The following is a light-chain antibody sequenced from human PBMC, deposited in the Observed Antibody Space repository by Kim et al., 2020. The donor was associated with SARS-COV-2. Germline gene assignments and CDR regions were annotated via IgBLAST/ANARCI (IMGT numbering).Light chain of an antibody. V-gene: IGLV3-19*01. J-gene: IGLJ2*01. CDR2: GKN. Sequence: AVGKNVRITCQGDSLRSYDATWYQQKPGQAPIVVIYGKNNRPSGSQDRCSGSSSGNTASLTITGTQAGDEADYYCNSRDKNKNVLFGGGTKLTVL. CDR1: SLRSYD. CDR3: NSRDKNKNVL.